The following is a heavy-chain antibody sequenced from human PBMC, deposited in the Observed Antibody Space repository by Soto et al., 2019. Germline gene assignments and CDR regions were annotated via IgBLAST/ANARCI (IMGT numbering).Heavy chain of an antibody. V-gene: IGHV3-30-3*01. CDR1: GFTFSSYA. J-gene: IGHJ4*02. CDR3: ARARGLRLPPHY. D-gene: IGHD2-15*01. Sequence: QVQLVEAGGGVVQPGRSLRLSCALSGFTFSSYAMHWVRQAPGKGLEWVAVISYDGSNKYYADSVKGRFTISRDNSKNTLYLQMNSLRAEDTAVYYCARARGLRLPPHYWGQGTLVTVSS. CDR2: ISYDGSNK.